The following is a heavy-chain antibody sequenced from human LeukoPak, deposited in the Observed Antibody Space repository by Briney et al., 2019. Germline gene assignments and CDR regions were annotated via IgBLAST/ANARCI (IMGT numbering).Heavy chain of an antibody. CDR3: ARGVVVTAPGAFDI. CDR2: IYYSGST. Sequence: SETLSLTCAVYGGSFSGYYWSWIRQPPGKGLEWIGYIYYSGSTNYNPSLKSRVTISVDTSKNQFSLKLSSVTAADTAVYYCARGVVVTAPGAFDIWGQGTMVTVSS. V-gene: IGHV4-59*01. CDR1: GGSFSGYY. J-gene: IGHJ3*02. D-gene: IGHD2-21*02.